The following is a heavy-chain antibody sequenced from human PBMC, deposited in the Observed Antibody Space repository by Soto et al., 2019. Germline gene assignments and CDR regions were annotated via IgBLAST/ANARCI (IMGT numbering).Heavy chain of an antibody. D-gene: IGHD3-10*01. Sequence: ASVKVSCKASGGTFSSYAISWVRQAPGQGLEWMGGIIPIFGTANYAQKFQGRVTITADESTSTAYMELSSLRSEDTAVYYCARSTRSGSPQWSYYGMDLWGQRTNVTV. J-gene: IGHJ6*01. CDR1: GGTFSSYA. CDR2: IIPIFGTA. CDR3: ARSTRSGSPQWSYYGMDL. V-gene: IGHV1-69*13.